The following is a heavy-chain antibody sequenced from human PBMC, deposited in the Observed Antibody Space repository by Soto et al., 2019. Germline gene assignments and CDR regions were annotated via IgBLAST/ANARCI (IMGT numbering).Heavy chain of an antibody. D-gene: IGHD3-22*01. CDR1: GFTFSDYS. CDR3: AREGSSSGPDYEY. J-gene: IGHJ4*02. V-gene: IGHV3-72*01. CDR2: TRNKANSYTT. Sequence: EVQLVESGGGLVQPGGSLRLSCAASGFTFSDYSINWVRQAPGKGLEWVGRTRNKANSYTTAYAAFVKGRFTISRDDSKNLIYLQMNSLKTEDTAVYYCAREGSSSGPDYEYWGQGTLVTVSS.